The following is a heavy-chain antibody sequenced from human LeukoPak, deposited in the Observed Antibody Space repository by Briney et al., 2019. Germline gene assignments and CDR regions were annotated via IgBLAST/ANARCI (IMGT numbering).Heavy chain of an antibody. V-gene: IGHV4-34*01. CDR2: INHSGST. Sequence: PSETLSLTCAVYGGYLSGHYWSWIRQPPGKGLEWIGEINHSGSTTYNPSLKSRVTISVDTSKNQFSLKLTSVTAADTAVYYCARNEDCSGGSCYNWFDPWGQGTLVTVSS. CDR3: ARNEDCSGGSCYNWFDP. CDR1: GGYLSGHY. D-gene: IGHD2-15*01. J-gene: IGHJ5*02.